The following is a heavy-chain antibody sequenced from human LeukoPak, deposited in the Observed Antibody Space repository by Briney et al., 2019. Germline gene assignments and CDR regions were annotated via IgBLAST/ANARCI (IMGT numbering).Heavy chain of an antibody. CDR2: ISAYNGNT. CDR3: AREIEYCTNGVCFPWFDP. V-gene: IGHV1-18*01. J-gene: IGHJ5*02. CDR1: GYTFTSYG. D-gene: IGHD2-8*01. Sequence: ASVNVSCKASGYTFTSYGISWVRQAPGQGLEWMGWISAYNGNTNYAQELQGRVNMTTDTSTSTVYMELRSLRSDDTAVYYCAREIEYCTNGVCFPWFDPWGQGTLVTVSS.